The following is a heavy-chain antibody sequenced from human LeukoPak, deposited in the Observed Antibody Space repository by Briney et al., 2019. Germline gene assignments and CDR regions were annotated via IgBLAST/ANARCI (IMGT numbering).Heavy chain of an antibody. Sequence: GGSLRLSCAASGFAFNDHYMSWIRQTPGKGLEWISYISSSGTPIYSADSVKGRFTISRDNARNSLYLQINSLRAEDTAVYYCARDRMRFSYGQSDSFDIWGQGTMVTVSS. CDR3: ARDRMRFSYGQSDSFDI. J-gene: IGHJ3*02. CDR2: ISSSGTPI. CDR1: GFAFNDHY. D-gene: IGHD5-18*01. V-gene: IGHV3-11*01.